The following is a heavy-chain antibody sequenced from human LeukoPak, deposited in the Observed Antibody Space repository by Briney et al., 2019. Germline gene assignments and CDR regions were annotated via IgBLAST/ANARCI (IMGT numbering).Heavy chain of an antibody. J-gene: IGHJ4*02. CDR1: GGSIYSFY. CDR3: ARDTSGYRRGSFDY. Sequence: PSETLSLTCTVSGGSIYSFYGSWIRDPPGEGVEGIGYLYYSGSTNYNPSLKSRVTISLDKSNNPFSLKLSSVTAADTAVYYCARDTSGYRRGSFDYWGQGTLVTVSS. CDR2: LYYSGST. D-gene: IGHD3-22*01. V-gene: IGHV4-59*12.